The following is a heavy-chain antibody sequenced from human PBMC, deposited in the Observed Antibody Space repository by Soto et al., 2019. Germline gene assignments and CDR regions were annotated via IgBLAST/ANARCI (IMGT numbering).Heavy chain of an antibody. CDR2: INPNSGGT. J-gene: IGHJ5*02. CDR3: ARLAVVVVPAAMAPNWFDP. Sequence: XSVKVACKASGYPLTGYYMHWVRQAPGQGLEWMGWINPNSGGTNYAQKFQGRVTMTRDTSISTAYMELSRLRSDDTAVYYCARLAVVVVPAAMAPNWFDPWGQGTLVTVSS. CDR1: GYPLTGYY. V-gene: IGHV1-2*02. D-gene: IGHD2-2*01.